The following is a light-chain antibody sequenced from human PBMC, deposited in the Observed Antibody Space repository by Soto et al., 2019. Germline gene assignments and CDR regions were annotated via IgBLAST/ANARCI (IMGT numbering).Light chain of an antibody. CDR3: PQANSFPIT. J-gene: IGKJ5*01. Sequence: DIQMTQSPSTLSASVGDRVTITCRASQGISTWLAWYQQKAGKAPNLLIYGASNLHSGVPSRFSGSGSGTNFTLTISSLQPEDFATYYCPQANSFPITFGQGTRLEI. CDR2: GAS. CDR1: QGISTW. V-gene: IGKV1-12*01.